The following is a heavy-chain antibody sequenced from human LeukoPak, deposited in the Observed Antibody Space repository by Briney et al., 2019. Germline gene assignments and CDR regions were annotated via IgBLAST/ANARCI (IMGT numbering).Heavy chain of an antibody. V-gene: IGHV3-30*02. J-gene: IGHJ6*03. D-gene: IGHD2-8*01. CDR1: GFTFSSYG. Sequence: GGSLRLSCAASGFTFSSYGMHWVRQAPGKGLEWVACIQNDGSNEQYADSVKGRFSISRDSSKNILYLQMNSLRAEDTAVYYCAKDRCSNGIGCYYYYMDVWGKGTTVTISS. CDR2: IQNDGSNE. CDR3: AKDRCSNGIGCYYYYMDV.